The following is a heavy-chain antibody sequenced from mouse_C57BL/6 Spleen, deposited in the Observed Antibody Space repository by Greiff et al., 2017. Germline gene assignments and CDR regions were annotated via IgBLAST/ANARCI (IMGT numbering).Heavy chain of an antibody. CDR1: GFTFSDAW. CDR3: TSRITTVVGAMDY. V-gene: IGHV6-6*01. CDR2: IRNKANNHAT. D-gene: IGHD1-1*01. J-gene: IGHJ4*01. Sequence: DVKLVESGGGLVQPGGSMKLSCAASGFTFSDAWMDWVRQSPEKGLEWVAEIRNKANNHATYYAESVKGRFTISRDDSKSSVYLQMNSLRAEDTGIYYCTSRITTVVGAMDYWGQGTSVTVSS.